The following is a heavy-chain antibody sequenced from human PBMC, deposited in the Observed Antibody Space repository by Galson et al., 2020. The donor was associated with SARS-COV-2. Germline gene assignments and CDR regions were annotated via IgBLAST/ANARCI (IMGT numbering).Heavy chain of an antibody. Sequence: GGSLRLSCAASGFTFSSYEMNWVRQAPGKGLEWVSYISSSGSTIYYTDSVKGRFTISRDNAKNSLYLQMNSLRAEDTAVYYCARVPYVVVTHDAFDIWGQGTMVTVSS. J-gene: IGHJ3*02. CDR3: ARVPYVVVTHDAFDI. CDR1: GFTFSSYE. D-gene: IGHD3-22*01. CDR2: ISSSGSTI. V-gene: IGHV3-48*03.